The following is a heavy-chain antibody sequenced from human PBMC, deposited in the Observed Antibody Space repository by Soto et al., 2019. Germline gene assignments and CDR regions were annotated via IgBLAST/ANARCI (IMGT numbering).Heavy chain of an antibody. D-gene: IGHD2-21*01. Sequence: QLQLQESGPGLVKPSETLSLTCTVSGGSISSSSYYWGWIRQPPGKGLEWIGSIYYSGSTYYNPSLKSRVTISVDTSKTQFSLKRSSVTAADTAVYYCARSGRIVVAVGYYHGMDVWCQGTTVTVSS. CDR1: GGSISSSSYY. CDR3: ARSGRIVVAVGYYHGMDV. J-gene: IGHJ6*02. CDR2: IYYSGST. V-gene: IGHV4-39*01.